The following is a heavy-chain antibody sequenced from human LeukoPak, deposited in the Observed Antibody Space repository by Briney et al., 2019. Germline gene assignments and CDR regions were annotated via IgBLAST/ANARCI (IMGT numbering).Heavy chain of an antibody. CDR1: GGSISSYY. D-gene: IGHD6-19*01. J-gene: IGHJ6*02. CDR2: IYYSGST. Sequence: PSETLSLTCTVSGGSISSYYWSWIRQPPGKGLEWIGYIYYSGSTNYNPSLKSRVTISADTSKNQFSLKLSSVTAADTAVYYCARDCYSSGRNEGYYYYGMDVWGQGTTVTVSS. CDR3: ARDCYSSGRNEGYYYYGMDV. V-gene: IGHV4-59*01.